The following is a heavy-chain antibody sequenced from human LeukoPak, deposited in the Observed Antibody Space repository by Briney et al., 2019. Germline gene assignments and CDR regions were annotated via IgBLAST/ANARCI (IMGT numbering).Heavy chain of an antibody. CDR2: ISAYNGNT. CDR3: ARNLIVVVPARSGWFDP. Sequence: GASVKVSCKASGYTFTSYGISWVRQAPGQGLEWMGWISAYNGNTNYAQKLQGRVTMTTDTSTSTAYMELSSLRSEDTAVYYCARNLIVVVPARSGWFDPWGQGTLVTVSS. J-gene: IGHJ5*02. D-gene: IGHD2-2*01. CDR1: GYTFTSYG. V-gene: IGHV1-18*01.